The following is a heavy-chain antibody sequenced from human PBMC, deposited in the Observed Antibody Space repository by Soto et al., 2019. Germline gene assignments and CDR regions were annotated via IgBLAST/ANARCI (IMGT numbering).Heavy chain of an antibody. Sequence: EVQLLESGGGLVQPGGSLRLSCAASGFTFSSYAMSWVRQAPGKGLEWVSAISGSGGSTYYADSVKGRFTISRDNSKNTLYLQMNSLRAEDTAVYYCAKRGGRAVAGSGWFDAWGQGTLVTVSS. CDR1: GFTFSSYA. CDR3: AKRGGRAVAGSGWFDA. J-gene: IGHJ5*02. CDR2: ISGSGGST. D-gene: IGHD6-19*01. V-gene: IGHV3-23*01.